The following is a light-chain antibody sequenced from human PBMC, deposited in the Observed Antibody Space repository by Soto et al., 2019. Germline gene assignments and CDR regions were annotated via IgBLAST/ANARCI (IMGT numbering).Light chain of an antibody. CDR2: DTS. Sequence: EIVRTQSPATLSVSPGERAALSASASQSVSSKLAWYRQRPGQAPRLVIYDTSTRANGDTARFTGGRCGTEFTLPTSSLQSADFCVYYCHQYNDWFSMTFGQGTRLEIK. J-gene: IGKJ5*01. V-gene: IGKV3-15*01. CDR3: HQYNDWFSMT. CDR1: QSVSSK.